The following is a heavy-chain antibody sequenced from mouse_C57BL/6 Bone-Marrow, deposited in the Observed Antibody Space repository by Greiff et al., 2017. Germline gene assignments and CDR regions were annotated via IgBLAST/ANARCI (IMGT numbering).Heavy chain of an antibody. CDR2: IHPNSGST. J-gene: IGHJ4*01. CDR3: APYGKRAMDD. Sequence: QVQLQQPGAELVKPGASVKLSCQASGYTFTSYWMHWVKQRPGQGLEWIGMIHPNSGSTNYNEKFKSKATLTVDKSSSTAYMQLSSLTSEDSAVYYCAPYGKRAMDDGGQGTSGTVSS. V-gene: IGHV1-64*01. CDR1: GYTFTSYW. D-gene: IGHD1-1*01.